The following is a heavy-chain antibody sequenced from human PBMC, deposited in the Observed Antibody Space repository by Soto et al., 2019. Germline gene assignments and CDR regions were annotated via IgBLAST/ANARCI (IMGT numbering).Heavy chain of an antibody. J-gene: IGHJ4*02. CDR3: AKTPWEGYDSSGPSY. CDR1: GFTFSSYG. D-gene: IGHD3-22*01. CDR2: ISYDGSNK. V-gene: IGHV3-30*18. Sequence: PGGSLRLSCAASGFTFSSYGMHWVRQAPGKGLEWVAVISYDGSNKYYADSVKGRFTISRDNSKNTLYLQMNSLRAEDTAVYYCAKTPWEGYDSSGPSYWGQGTLVTVSS.